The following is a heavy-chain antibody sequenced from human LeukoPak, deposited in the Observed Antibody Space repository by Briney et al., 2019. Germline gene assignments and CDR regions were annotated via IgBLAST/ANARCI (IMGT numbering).Heavy chain of an antibody. D-gene: IGHD6-13*01. CDR2: IYYSGST. CDR3: ARDGIAAADAFDI. V-gene: IGHV4-39*07. J-gene: IGHJ3*02. Sequence: PSETLSLTCTVSGGSISSSSYYWGWIRQPPGKGLEWIGSIYYSGSTYYNPSLKSRVTISVDTSKNQFSLKLSSVTAADTAVYYCARDGIAAADAFDIWGQGTMVTVSS. CDR1: GGSISSSSYY.